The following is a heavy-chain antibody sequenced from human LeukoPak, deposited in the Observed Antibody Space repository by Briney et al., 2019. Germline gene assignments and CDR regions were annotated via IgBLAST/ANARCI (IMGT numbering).Heavy chain of an antibody. CDR2: ISSSGSTI. CDR3: ARDRYDSSGIFDY. V-gene: IGHV3-48*03. D-gene: IGHD3-22*01. J-gene: IGHJ4*02. Sequence: PGGSLRLSCAASGFTFSSYEMNWVRQAPGKGLAWVSYISSSGSTIYYADSVKGRFTISRDNAKNSLYLQMNSLRAEDTAVYYCARDRYDSSGIFDYWGQGILVTVSS. CDR1: GFTFSSYE.